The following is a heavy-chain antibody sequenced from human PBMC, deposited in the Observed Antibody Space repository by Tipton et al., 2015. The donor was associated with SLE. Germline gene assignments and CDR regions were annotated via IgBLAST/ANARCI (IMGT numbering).Heavy chain of an antibody. CDR3: ARHRIVGATDDAFDI. CDR2: IYYSGST. CDR1: GGSISSSSYY. D-gene: IGHD1-26*01. Sequence: TLSLTCTVSGGSISSSSYYWGWIRLPPGKGLEWIGSIYYSGSTYYNPSLKSRVTISVDTSKNQFSLKLSSVTAADTAVYYCARHRIVGATDDAFDIWGQGTMVTVSS. V-gene: IGHV4-39*01. J-gene: IGHJ3*02.